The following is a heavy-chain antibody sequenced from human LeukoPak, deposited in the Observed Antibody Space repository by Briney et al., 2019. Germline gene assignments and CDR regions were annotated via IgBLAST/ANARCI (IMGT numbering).Heavy chain of an antibody. D-gene: IGHD3-16*02. CDR3: VRDPLNAGVWGSYRLDY. CDR1: GYTFTSYD. Sequence: ASVKVSCKASGYTFTSYDMHWVRQAPGQGLEWMGIMNPSGGSTSYAQKFQGRVTMTRDTSTSTVYMELSSLRSEDTAVYYCVRDPLNAGVWGSYRLDYWGQGTLVTVSS. V-gene: IGHV1-46*01. CDR2: MNPSGGST. J-gene: IGHJ4*02.